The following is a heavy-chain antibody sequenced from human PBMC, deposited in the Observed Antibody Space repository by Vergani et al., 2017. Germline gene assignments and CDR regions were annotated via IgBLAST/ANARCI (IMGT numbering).Heavy chain of an antibody. CDR3: ATKDAPEVVPAALFI. D-gene: IGHD2-2*01. CDR2: ISGSGGST. Sequence: EVQLLESGGGLVQPGGSLRLSCAASGFTFSSYAMSWVRPAPGKGLEWVSAISGSGGSTYYADSVKGRFTISRDNSKNTLYLQMNSLRAEDTAVYYCATKDAPEVVPAALFIWGQGTMVTVSS. J-gene: IGHJ3*02. CDR1: GFTFSSYA. V-gene: IGHV3-23*01.